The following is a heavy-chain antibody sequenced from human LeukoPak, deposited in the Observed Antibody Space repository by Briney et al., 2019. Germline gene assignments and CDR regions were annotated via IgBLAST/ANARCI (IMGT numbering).Heavy chain of an antibody. CDR1: GGSISSSSYY. V-gene: IGHV4-39*01. CDR2: MYYSGST. D-gene: IGHD1-20*01. J-gene: IGHJ4*02. Sequence: PSETLSLTCTVSGGSISSSSYYWGWIRQPPGKGLEWIGSMYYSGSTYYNSSLKSRVTISVDTSKNQFSLKLSPVTAADTAVYYCARHPITGTTTIFDYWGQGTLVTVSS. CDR3: ARHPITGTTTIFDY.